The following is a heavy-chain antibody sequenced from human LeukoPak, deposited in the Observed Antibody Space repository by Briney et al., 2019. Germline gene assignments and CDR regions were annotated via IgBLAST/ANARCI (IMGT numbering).Heavy chain of an antibody. CDR1: GFTFSSYA. J-gene: IGHJ4*02. CDR3: VKGYSGYDPGY. CDR2: ISSNGGNI. V-gene: IGHV3-64D*09. D-gene: IGHD5-12*01. Sequence: PGGSLRLSCSASGFTFSSYAMHWVRQAPGKGLEYVSSISSNGGNIYYADSVRGRFTISRDNSKNTLYLQMSRLRAEDTAVYYCVKGYSGYDPGYWGQGTLVTVSS.